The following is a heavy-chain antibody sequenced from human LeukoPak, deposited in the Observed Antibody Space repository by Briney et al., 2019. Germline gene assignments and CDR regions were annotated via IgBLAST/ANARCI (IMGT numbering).Heavy chain of an antibody. V-gene: IGHV3-33*01. D-gene: IGHD1-1*01. Sequence: PGGSLRLSCATSGFRFSSYGMHWVRQAPGKGLEWVAVIWYDGSNKYYADSVKGRLTISRDNSKNTLFLQVDSLRAEDTAVNYFARDLAPGERGYFDYWGQGTLVTVSS. J-gene: IGHJ4*02. CDR1: GFRFSSYG. CDR3: ARDLAPGERGYFDY. CDR2: IWYDGSNK.